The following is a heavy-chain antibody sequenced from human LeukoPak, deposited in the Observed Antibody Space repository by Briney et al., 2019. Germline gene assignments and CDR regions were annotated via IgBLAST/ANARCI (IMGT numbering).Heavy chain of an antibody. J-gene: IGHJ4*02. D-gene: IGHD5-12*01. V-gene: IGHV4-31*03. CDR3: AREVVATEVFPDYFDY. CDR2: TYYSGST. Sequence: SETLSLTCTVSGGSISSGGYYWSWIRQHPGKGLEWIGYTYYSGSTYYNPSLKSRVTISVDTSKNQFSLKLSSVTAADTAVYYCAREVVATEVFPDYFDYWGQGTLVTVSS. CDR1: GGSISSGGYY.